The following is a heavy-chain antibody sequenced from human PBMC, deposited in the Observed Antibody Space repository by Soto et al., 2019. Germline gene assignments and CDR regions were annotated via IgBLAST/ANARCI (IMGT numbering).Heavy chain of an antibody. CDR1: GYTFTSYG. Sequence: ASVKVSCKASGYTFTSYGISWVRHAPGQGLEWMGWISAYNGNTNYAQKLQGRVTMTTDTSTNTAYMELRSLRSDDTAVYYCARVKYSTSFGTNCFAPWGQGTLVTVSS. V-gene: IGHV1-18*01. CDR2: ISAYNGNT. CDR3: ARVKYSTSFGTNCFAP. D-gene: IGHD3-10*01. J-gene: IGHJ5*02.